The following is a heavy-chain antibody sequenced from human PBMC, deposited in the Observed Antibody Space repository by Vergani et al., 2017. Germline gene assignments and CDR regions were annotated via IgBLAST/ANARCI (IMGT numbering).Heavy chain of an antibody. CDR1: GFTFIMHA. Sequence: EVQLLESGGGLVQPGGSLRLSCAASGFTFIMHAMSWVRQAPGKGLEWVSTLSASDRRTHYADSVKGRFTISRDISKNTLFLHVNSLRPEDTAVYYCAKVGRSEVACTFGAFDIWGQGTMVTVSS. J-gene: IGHJ3*02. V-gene: IGHV3-23*01. D-gene: IGHD3-16*01. CDR3: AKVGRSEVACTFGAFDI. CDR2: LSASDRRT.